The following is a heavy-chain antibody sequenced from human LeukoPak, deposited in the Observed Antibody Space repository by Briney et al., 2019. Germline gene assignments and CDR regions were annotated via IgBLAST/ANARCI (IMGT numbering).Heavy chain of an antibody. CDR1: GFTFNYYA. CDR3: ARQDSCIPC. CDR2: ISDNEGRT. J-gene: IGHJ4*02. V-gene: IGHV3-23*01. D-gene: IGHD2-2*01. Sequence: GGSLRLSCAASGFTFNYYAMSWVRQAPGKGLEWVSGISDNEGRTYYTDSVKGRFTISRDKPKNTVFLQMHNLRADDTAVYFCARQDSCIPCWGQGALVTVSS.